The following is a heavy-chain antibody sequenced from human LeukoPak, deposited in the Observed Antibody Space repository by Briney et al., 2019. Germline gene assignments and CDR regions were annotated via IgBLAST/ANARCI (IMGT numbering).Heavy chain of an antibody. D-gene: IGHD3-22*01. CDR2: INPSGGST. CDR1: GYTFTSYY. Sequence: ASVKVSCKASGYTFTSYYMHWVRQAPGQGLEWMGIINPSGGSTSYAQKFQGRVTMTRDTSTSTAYMELSSLRSEDTAVYYCARAYYYDSSGYYYYDYWGQGTLVTVSS. J-gene: IGHJ4*02. V-gene: IGHV1-46*01. CDR3: ARAYYYDSSGYYYYDY.